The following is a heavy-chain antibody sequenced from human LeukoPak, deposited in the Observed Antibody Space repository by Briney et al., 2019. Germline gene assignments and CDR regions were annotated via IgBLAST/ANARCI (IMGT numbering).Heavy chain of an antibody. CDR2: IIPIFGTA. CDR3: ARGRRSSSWYKLVHIDY. V-gene: IGHV1-69*05. Sequence: GASVKVSCKASGGTFSSYAISWVRQAPGQGLEWMGRIIPIFGTANYAQKFQGRVTITTDESTSTAYMELSSLRSEDTAVYYCARGRRSSSWYKLVHIDYWGQGTLVTVSS. J-gene: IGHJ4*02. D-gene: IGHD6-13*01. CDR1: GGTFSSYA.